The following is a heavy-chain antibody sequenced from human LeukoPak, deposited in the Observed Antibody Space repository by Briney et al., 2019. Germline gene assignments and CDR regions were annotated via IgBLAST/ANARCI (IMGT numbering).Heavy chain of an antibody. D-gene: IGHD3-3*01. J-gene: IGHJ3*02. CDR3: AKEIFGVVILLDAFDI. Sequence: GGSLRLSCAASGFTFSSYAMSWVRQAPGKGLEWVSAISGSGGSTYYADSVKGRFTISRDNSKNTLYLQMNSLRAEDTAVYYCAKEIFGVVILLDAFDIWGQGTMVTVSS. CDR2: ISGSGGST. CDR1: GFTFSSYA. V-gene: IGHV3-23*01.